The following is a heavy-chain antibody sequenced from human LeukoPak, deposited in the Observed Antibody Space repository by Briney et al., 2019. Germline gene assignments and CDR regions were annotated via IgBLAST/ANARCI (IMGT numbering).Heavy chain of an antibody. V-gene: IGHV3-74*03. CDR1: GFTFSGHW. J-gene: IGHJ4*02. CDR2: INERGTDS. D-gene: IGHD6-13*01. CDR3: AKDIRGSTSWYGLDY. Sequence: GGSLRLSCTASGFTFSGHWIHWVRQPPGVGLVWVSRINERGTDSMYAESVKGRFTISRDNSKNSLYLQMNSLRAEDTALYYCAKDIRGSTSWYGLDYWGQGTLVTVSS.